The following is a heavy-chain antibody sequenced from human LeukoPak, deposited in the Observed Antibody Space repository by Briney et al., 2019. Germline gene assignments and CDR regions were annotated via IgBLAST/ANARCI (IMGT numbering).Heavy chain of an antibody. Sequence: GRSLRLSCAASGFTFSSYGMHWVRQAPGKGLEWVAVIWYDGSNKYYADSVKGRFTISRDNSKNTLYLQMNSLRAEDTAVYYCARAGQGSGSYYKNPMDYWGQGTLVTVSS. CDR1: GFTFSSYG. CDR3: ARAGQGSGSYYKNPMDY. J-gene: IGHJ4*02. D-gene: IGHD3-10*01. CDR2: IWYDGSNK. V-gene: IGHV3-33*01.